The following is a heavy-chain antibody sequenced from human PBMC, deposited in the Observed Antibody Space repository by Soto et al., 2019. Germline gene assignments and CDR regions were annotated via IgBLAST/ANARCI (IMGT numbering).Heavy chain of an antibody. CDR1: GGTFSSYA. D-gene: IGHD3-16*02. Sequence: QVQLVQSGAEVKKPGSSVKVSCKASGGTFSSYAISWVRQAPGQGLEWMGGIIPIFGTANYAQKFQGRVTITADESTSTAYMGLSSLRSEDTSVYYCARGSDYVWGSYRYSRDWYFALWGRGTLVTVSS. CDR2: IIPIFGTA. V-gene: IGHV1-69*01. J-gene: IGHJ2*01. CDR3: ARGSDYVWGSYRYSRDWYFAL.